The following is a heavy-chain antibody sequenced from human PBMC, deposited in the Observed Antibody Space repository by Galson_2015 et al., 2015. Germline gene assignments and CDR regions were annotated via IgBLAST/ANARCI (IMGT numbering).Heavy chain of an antibody. Sequence: SLRLSCAASGFTFSSYGMHWVRQAPGKGLEWVAVISYDGSNKYYADSVKGRFTISRDNSKNTLYLQMNSLRAEDTAVYYCAKDYGVFPDAFDIWGQGTMVTVSS. V-gene: IGHV3-30*18. CDR3: AKDYGVFPDAFDI. CDR1: GFTFSSYG. D-gene: IGHD4-17*01. J-gene: IGHJ3*02. CDR2: ISYDGSNK.